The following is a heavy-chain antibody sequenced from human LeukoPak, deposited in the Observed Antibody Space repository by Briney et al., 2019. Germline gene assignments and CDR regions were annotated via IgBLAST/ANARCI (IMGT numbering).Heavy chain of an antibody. D-gene: IGHD6-19*01. J-gene: IGHJ4*02. CDR3: ARISRSSGWLYFDY. CDR2: IDNDGSNT. V-gene: IGHV3-74*01. CDR1: GFTFNNYW. Sequence: GGSLRLSCAASGFTFNNYWMHWVRQAPGKGLVWVSRIDNDGSNTNYADSVKGRFTISRDNAKNTLHLQMNSLRAEDTAVYYCARISRSSGWLYFDYWGQGTLVTVSS.